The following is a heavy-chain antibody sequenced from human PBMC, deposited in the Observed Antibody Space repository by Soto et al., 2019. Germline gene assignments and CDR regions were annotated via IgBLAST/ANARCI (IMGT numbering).Heavy chain of an antibody. D-gene: IGHD3-16*02. Sequence: GASVKVSCKASGGSFSSYTISWVRQAPGQGLEWMGRIIPILGVANYAQKFQGRVTMTADTSTSTAYMELSSLTSEDTAVYYCASGWKSSLGELSAYFDYWGQGTLVTVSS. J-gene: IGHJ4*02. CDR1: GGSFSSYT. V-gene: IGHV1-69*02. CDR2: IIPILGVA. CDR3: ASGWKSSLGELSAYFDY.